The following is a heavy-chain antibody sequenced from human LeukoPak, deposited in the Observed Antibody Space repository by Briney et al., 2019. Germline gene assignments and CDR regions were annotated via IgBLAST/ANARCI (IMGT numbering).Heavy chain of an antibody. CDR3: ARAPSREDYGDHYWFDL. Sequence: ASVKVSCKASGYTFTSYDINWVRQATGQGLEWMGWMNPNSGNTGYAQKFQGRVTMTRNTSISTAYMELSSLRSEDTAVYYCARAPSREDYGDHYWFDLWGQGTLVTVSS. J-gene: IGHJ5*02. CDR1: GYTFTSYD. CDR2: MNPNSGNT. D-gene: IGHD4-17*01. V-gene: IGHV1-8*01.